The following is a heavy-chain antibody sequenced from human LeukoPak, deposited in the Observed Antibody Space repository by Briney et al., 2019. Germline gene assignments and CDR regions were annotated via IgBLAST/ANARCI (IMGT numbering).Heavy chain of an antibody. CDR1: GFTFSSYW. Sequence: PGGSLRLSCAASGFTFSSYWMSWVRQAPGKGLEWVANIKEDGSEKYYVDSVKGRFTISRDNAKNSLYPQMNSLRAEDTAVYYCARVRGIAVAGTASIYFDYWGQGTLVTVSS. CDR2: IKEDGSEK. V-gene: IGHV3-7*01. CDR3: ARVRGIAVAGTASIYFDY. D-gene: IGHD6-19*01. J-gene: IGHJ4*02.